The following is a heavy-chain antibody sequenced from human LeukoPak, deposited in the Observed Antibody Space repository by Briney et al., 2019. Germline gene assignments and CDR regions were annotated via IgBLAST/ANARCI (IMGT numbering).Heavy chain of an antibody. Sequence: ASVKVSCKASGYTFTDYALHWVRRAPGQSLGWMGWITTGRGETRYSQEFQRRITFTRDTSASTVYMDLSDLRSEDTAVYYCARGGKQWRGGNYFDSWGQGTLVAVSS. J-gene: IGHJ4*02. CDR2: ITTGRGET. CDR3: ARGGKQWRGGNYFDS. V-gene: IGHV1-3*03. CDR1: GYTFTDYA. D-gene: IGHD6-19*01.